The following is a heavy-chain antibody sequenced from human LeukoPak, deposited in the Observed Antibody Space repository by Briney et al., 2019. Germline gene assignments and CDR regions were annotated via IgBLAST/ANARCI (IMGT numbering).Heavy chain of an antibody. CDR1: GFTFSLYW. D-gene: IGHD2-21*02. Sequence: GGSLRLSCAASGFTFSLYWMHWVRQAPGKGLVWVSRINSDGSSIRYADSVKGRFTISRDSAKKTVYLQMNSLRVEDTAVYYCASGGCTDGNCYSGGYWGQGTLVTVSS. CDR2: INSDGSSI. V-gene: IGHV3-74*01. CDR3: ASGGCTDGNCYSGGY. J-gene: IGHJ4*02.